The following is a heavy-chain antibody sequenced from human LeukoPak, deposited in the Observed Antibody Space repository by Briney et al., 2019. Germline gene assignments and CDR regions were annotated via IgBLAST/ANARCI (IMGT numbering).Heavy chain of an antibody. Sequence: GASVMVSCKASGYTFTSYYMYWVRQAPGQGLEWVGIIITTGGSTTYAQKFQGRVTMTRDTSTSTFYKDLSSRRSEDTAVYYCARVGGTAWSSDDYWGQGTLVTVSS. CDR3: ARVGGTAWSSDDY. V-gene: IGHV1-46*01. CDR2: IITTGGST. J-gene: IGHJ4*02. CDR1: GYTFTSYY. D-gene: IGHD2-8*02.